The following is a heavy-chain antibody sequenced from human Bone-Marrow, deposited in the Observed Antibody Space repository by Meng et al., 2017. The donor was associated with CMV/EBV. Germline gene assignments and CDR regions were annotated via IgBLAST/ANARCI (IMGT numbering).Heavy chain of an antibody. CDR3: AREYIVGATRRDYYYYGMDV. V-gene: IGHV3-21*01. J-gene: IGHJ6*02. D-gene: IGHD1-26*01. CDR2: ISSSSSYI. CDR1: GFTFSSYS. Sequence: GESLKISCAASGFTFSSYSMNWVRQAPGKGLEWVSSISSSSSYIYYADSVKGRFTISRDNAKNSLYLQMNSLRAEDTAVYYCAREYIVGATRRDYYYYGMDVWGQGTTVTVSS.